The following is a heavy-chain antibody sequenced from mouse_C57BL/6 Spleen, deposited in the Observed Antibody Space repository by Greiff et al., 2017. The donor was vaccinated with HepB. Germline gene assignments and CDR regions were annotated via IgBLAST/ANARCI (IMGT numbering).Heavy chain of an antibody. V-gene: IGHV5-16*01. J-gene: IGHJ2*01. CDR3: ARAYYDEGGYFDY. D-gene: IGHD2-4*01. Sequence: DVKLVESEGGLVQPGSSMKLSCTASGFTFSDYYMAWVRQVPEKGLEWVANINYDGSSTYYLDSLKSRFIISRDNAKNILYLQMSSLKSEDTATYYCARAYYDEGGYFDYWGQGTTLTVSS. CDR2: INYDGSST. CDR1: GFTFSDYY.